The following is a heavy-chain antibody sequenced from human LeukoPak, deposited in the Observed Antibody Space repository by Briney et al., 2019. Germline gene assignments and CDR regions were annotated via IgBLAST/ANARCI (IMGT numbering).Heavy chain of an antibody. V-gene: IGHV3-30-3*01. CDR1: GFTFSSYA. D-gene: IGHD1-26*01. CDR3: ARDRRSGSYLGTLDY. CDR2: ISYDGSNK. J-gene: IGHJ4*02. Sequence: GRSLRLSCAASGFTFSSYAKHWVRQAPGKGLEWVAVISYDGSNKYYADSVKGRFTISRDNSKNTLYLQMNSLRAEDTAVYYCARDRRSGSYLGTLDYWGQGTLVIVSS.